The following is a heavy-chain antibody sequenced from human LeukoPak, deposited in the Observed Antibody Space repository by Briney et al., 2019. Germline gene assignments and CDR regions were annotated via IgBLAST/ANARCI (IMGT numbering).Heavy chain of an antibody. V-gene: IGHV4-39*01. CDR1: GGSISSSSYY. J-gene: IGHJ4*02. CDR2: IYYSGST. D-gene: IGHD6-13*01. CDR3: ARHRKIAAPLDY. Sequence: PSETLSLTCTVSGGSISSSSYYWGWIRQPPGKGLEWIGSIYYSGSTYYNPSLKSRVTISVVTSKNQFSLKLSSVTAADTAVYYCARHRKIAAPLDYWGQGTLVTVSS.